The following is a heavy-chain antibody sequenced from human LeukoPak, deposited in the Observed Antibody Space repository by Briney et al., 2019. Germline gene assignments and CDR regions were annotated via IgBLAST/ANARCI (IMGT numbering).Heavy chain of an antibody. CDR2: ISSSSTYI. CDR3: ARGYSGYHFDY. J-gene: IGHJ4*02. Sequence: PGGSLRLSCSASGFTFSSYSMNWVRQAPGKGLEWVSSISSSSTYIYYADSVKGRFTISRDNAKNSLYLQKKSVRAEDTAVYYCARGYSGYHFDYWGQGAMVTVSS. D-gene: IGHD5-12*01. V-gene: IGHV3-21*01. CDR1: GFTFSSYS.